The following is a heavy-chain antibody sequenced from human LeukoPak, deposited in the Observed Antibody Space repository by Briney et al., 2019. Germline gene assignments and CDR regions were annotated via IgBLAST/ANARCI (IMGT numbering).Heavy chain of an antibody. Sequence: PSETLSLTCSVSGGSISSYYWSWIRHSPRKGLEWIGYIHYSEGTSYNPSLKRRVSISVDTSKNQFSLYLNSVTAADTAVYYCARHYSDSSGDNAFDIWGQGTMVTVSS. CDR2: IHYSEGT. D-gene: IGHD3-10*01. CDR1: GGSISSYY. J-gene: IGHJ3*02. CDR3: ARHYSDSSGDNAFDI. V-gene: IGHV4-59*08.